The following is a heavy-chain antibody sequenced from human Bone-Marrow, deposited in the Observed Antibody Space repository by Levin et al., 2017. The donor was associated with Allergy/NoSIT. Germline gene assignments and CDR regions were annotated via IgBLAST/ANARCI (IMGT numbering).Heavy chain of an antibody. D-gene: IGHD2-2*01. CDR3: AREGVVPAAYYYYYGMDV. CDR2: ISSSGSTI. Sequence: GGSLRLSCAASGFTFSDYYMSWIRQAPGKGLEWVSYISSSGSTIYYADSVKGRFTISRDNAKNSLYLQMNSLRAEDTAVYYCAREGVVPAAYYYYYGMDVWGRGTTVTVSS. J-gene: IGHJ6*02. CDR1: GFTFSDYY. V-gene: IGHV3-11*01.